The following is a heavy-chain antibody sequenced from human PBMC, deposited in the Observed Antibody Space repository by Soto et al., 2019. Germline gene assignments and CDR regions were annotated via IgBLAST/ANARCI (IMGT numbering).Heavy chain of an antibody. D-gene: IGHD3-3*01. CDR3: ARHLSPTIFGVVITIHSPNWFDP. J-gene: IGHJ5*02. CDR2: IYYSGST. Sequence: QLQLQESGPGLVKPSETLSLTCTVSGGSISSSSYYWGWIRQPPGKGLEWIGSIYYSGSTYYNPSLKSRVTISVDTSKNQFSLKLSSVTAADTAVYYCARHLSPTIFGVVITIHSPNWFDPWGQGTLVTVSS. CDR1: GGSISSSSYY. V-gene: IGHV4-39*01.